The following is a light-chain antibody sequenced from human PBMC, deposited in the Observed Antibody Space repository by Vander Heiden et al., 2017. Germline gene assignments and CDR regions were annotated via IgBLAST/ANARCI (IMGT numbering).Light chain of an antibody. J-gene: IGKJ4*01. CDR2: GAS. V-gene: IGKV3-15*01. CDR1: QRIDGN. Sequence: DIVMTQSPAPLSVSPGERATLSCRASQRIDGNLAWYQQKPGQAPRLIIYGASTRATGIPARFSGSGSGTEFTLTISSLQSEDFALYYCQQYNNWPPVTFGGGTKVEIK. CDR3: QQYNNWPPVT.